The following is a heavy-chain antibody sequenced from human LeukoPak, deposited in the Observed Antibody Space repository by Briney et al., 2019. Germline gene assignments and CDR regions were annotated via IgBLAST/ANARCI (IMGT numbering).Heavy chain of an antibody. Sequence: ASVKVSCKASGYTXTSYYMHWXRXXPGQGXEWMGIINPSGGSTSYAQKFQGRVTMTRDTSTSTVYMELSSLRSEDTAVYYCAXDQLYLVRGVPSDYWGQGTLVTVSS. CDR2: INPSGGST. CDR3: AXDQLYLVRGVPSDY. V-gene: IGHV1-46*01. CDR1: GYTXTSYY. J-gene: IGHJ4*02. D-gene: IGHD3-10*01.